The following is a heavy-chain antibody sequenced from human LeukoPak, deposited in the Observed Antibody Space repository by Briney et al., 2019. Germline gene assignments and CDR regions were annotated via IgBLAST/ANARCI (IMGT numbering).Heavy chain of an antibody. CDR3: ARQNPAASGQGHDY. CDR2: IYYSGST. D-gene: IGHD6-13*01. V-gene: IGHV4-59*08. CDR1: GGSISGYY. J-gene: IGHJ4*02. Sequence: PSETLSFTCTVSGGSISGYYWSWIRQPPGKGLEWIGYIYYSGSTNYNPSLKSRVTLSVDTSKNQFSLDLTSVTAADTAVYYCARQNPAASGQGHDYWGQGTLVTVSS.